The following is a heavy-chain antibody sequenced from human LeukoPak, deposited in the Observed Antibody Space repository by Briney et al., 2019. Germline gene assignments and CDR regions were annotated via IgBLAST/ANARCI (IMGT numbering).Heavy chain of an antibody. CDR3: VRLDFGGWYFGL. D-gene: IGHD4-23*01. V-gene: IGHV7-4-1*02. Sequence: ASVKVSCKASGYTFTSYDINWVRQATGQGLEWLGWINTNTGNPTYGQGFTGRFVFSLDTSVSTAYLQISRLKAEDTAVYYCVRLDFGGWYFGLWGRGTLVIVSS. CDR2: INTNTGNP. J-gene: IGHJ2*01. CDR1: GYTFTSYD.